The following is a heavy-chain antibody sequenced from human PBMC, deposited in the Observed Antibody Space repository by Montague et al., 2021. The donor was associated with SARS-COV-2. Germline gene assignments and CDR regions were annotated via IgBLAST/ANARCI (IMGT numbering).Heavy chain of an antibody. CDR1: GGSISSSNW. V-gene: IGHV4-4*01. CDR2: IYHSGST. CDR3: AGDLIFGVVLTSRFGYGMDV. D-gene: IGHD3-3*01. J-gene: IGHJ6*02. Sequence: ETLSLTCAVSGGSISSSNWWSWVRQPPGKGLEWIGEIYHSGSTNYNPSLKSRVTISVDKSKNQFSLKLISVTAADTAVYCCAGDLIFGVVLTSRFGYGMDVWGQGTTVTVSS.